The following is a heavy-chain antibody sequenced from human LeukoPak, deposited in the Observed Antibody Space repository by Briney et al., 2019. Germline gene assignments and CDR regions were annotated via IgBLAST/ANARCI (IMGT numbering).Heavy chain of an antibody. V-gene: IGHV3-7*03. CDR3: AKDLSERRDSSGPYYYYGMDV. CDR2: IKQDGSEK. D-gene: IGHD3-22*01. J-gene: IGHJ6*02. CDR1: GFTFSSYW. Sequence: GGSLRLSCAASGFTFSSYWMSWVRQAPGKGLEWVANIKQDGSEKYYADSVKGRFTISRDNAKNSLYLQMNSLRAEDTALYYCAKDLSERRDSSGPYYYYGMDVWGQGTTVTVSS.